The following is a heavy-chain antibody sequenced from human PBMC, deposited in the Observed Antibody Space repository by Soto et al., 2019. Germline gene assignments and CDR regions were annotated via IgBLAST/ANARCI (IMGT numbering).Heavy chain of an antibody. D-gene: IGHD3-9*01. V-gene: IGHV3-13*04. CDR3: ARGPYDILTGPIFDY. J-gene: IGHJ4*02. Sequence: GGSLRLSCAASGFTFSSYWMSWVRQAPGKGLEWVSAIGTAGDTYYPGSVKGRFTISRENAKNSLYLQMNSLRAGDTAVYYCARGPYDILTGPIFDYWGQGTLVTVSS. CDR2: IGTAGDT. CDR1: GFTFSSYW.